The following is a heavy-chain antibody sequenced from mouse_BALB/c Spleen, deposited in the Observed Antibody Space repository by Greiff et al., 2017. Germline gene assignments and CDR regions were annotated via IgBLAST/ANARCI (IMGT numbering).Heavy chain of an antibody. CDR2: IDPSDSET. D-gene: IGHD1-1*01. Sequence: QVQLQQPGAELVKPGASVKLSCKASGYTFTSYWMNWVKQRPGRGLEWIGRIDPSDSETHYNQKFKDKATLTVDKSSSTAYIQLSSLTSEDSAVYYCARKGKCYEDYAMDYWGQGTSVTVSS. CDR1: GYTFTSYW. CDR3: ARKGKCYEDYAMDY. J-gene: IGHJ4*01. V-gene: IGHV1-69*02.